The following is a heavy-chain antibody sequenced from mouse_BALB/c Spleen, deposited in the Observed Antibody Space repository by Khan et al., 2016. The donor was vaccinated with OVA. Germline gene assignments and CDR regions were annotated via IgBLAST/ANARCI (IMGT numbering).Heavy chain of an antibody. CDR2: IWSDGTT. D-gene: IGHD2-10*01. V-gene: IGHV2-6-1*01. Sequence: QVQLQQSGPGLVAPSQSLSITCTISGFSLTDYGVHWVRQPPGKGLEWLVVIWSDGTTTYNSALKSRLIISKDNSKSQVFLKMNSLQTDDTAMYYCARQPYYHYYMMDYWGQGTSVTVSS. CDR3: ARQPYYHYYMMDY. CDR1: GFSLTDYG. J-gene: IGHJ4*01.